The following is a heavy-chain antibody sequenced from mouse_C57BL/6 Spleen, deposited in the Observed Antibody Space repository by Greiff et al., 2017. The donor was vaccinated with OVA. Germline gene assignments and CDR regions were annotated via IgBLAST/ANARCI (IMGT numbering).Heavy chain of an antibody. CDR3: ARGPGSASFDY. CDR1: GYTFTSYW. D-gene: IGHD1-1*01. J-gene: IGHJ2*01. V-gene: IGHV1-52*01. CDR2: IDPSDSET. Sequence: QVQLQQSGAELVRPGSSVKLSCKASGYTFTSYWMHWVKQRPIQGLEWIGNIDPSDSETHYNEKFKDKATLTADKSSSTAYMQLSSLTSEDSAVYDDARGPGSASFDYWGQGTTLTVSS.